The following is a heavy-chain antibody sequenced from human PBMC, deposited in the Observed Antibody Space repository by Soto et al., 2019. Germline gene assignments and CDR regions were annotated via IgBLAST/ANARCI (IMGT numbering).Heavy chain of an antibody. V-gene: IGHV4-61*08. J-gene: IGHJ4*02. CDR2: IYYSGST. CDR1: GAALSSGGYF. D-gene: IGHD2-8*01. Sequence: SETLSLTCTVSGAALSSGGYFYTWVRQPPGKGLEWIGYIYYSGSTNYNPSLKSRVTISVDTSKNQFSLKLSSVTAADTAVYYCARGPGDASVDYWGQGTMVTVYS. CDR3: ARGPGDASVDY.